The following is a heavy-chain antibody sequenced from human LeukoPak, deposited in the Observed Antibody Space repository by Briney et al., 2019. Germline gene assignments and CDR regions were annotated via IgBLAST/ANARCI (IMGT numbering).Heavy chain of an antibody. CDR3: ARGTLKTVAPPLNWFDP. J-gene: IGHJ5*02. D-gene: IGHD4-11*01. Sequence: GASVKVSCKASGYTFTSYYMHWVRQAPGQGLEWMGIINPSGGSTSYAQKFQGRVTMTRDTSTSTVYMELSSLRSEDTAVYYCARGTLKTVAPPLNWFDPWGQGTLVTVSS. CDR1: GYTFTSYY. V-gene: IGHV1-46*01. CDR2: INPSGGST.